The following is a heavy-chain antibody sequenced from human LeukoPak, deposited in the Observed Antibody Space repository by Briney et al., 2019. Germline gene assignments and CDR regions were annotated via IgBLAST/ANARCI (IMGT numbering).Heavy chain of an antibody. CDR2: INPNSGGT. CDR1: GYTFTGYY. J-gene: IGHJ6*03. Sequence: ASVKVSCKASGYTFTGYYMHWVRQAPGQGLEWMGWINPNSGGTNYAQKFQGRVTMTRDTSISTAYMELSRLRSDDTAVYYCARDMDYYDSSGSRADYYYYMDVWAKGTRVTVPS. D-gene: IGHD3-22*01. CDR3: ARDMDYYDSSGSRADYYYYMDV. V-gene: IGHV1-2*02.